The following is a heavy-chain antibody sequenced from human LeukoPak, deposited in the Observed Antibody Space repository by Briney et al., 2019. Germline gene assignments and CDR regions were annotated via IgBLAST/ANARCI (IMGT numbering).Heavy chain of an antibody. J-gene: IGHJ4*02. Sequence: SVKVSCKASGGTFSSYAISWVRQAPGQGLEWMGGIIHIFGTANYAQKFQGRVTITTDESTSTAYMELSSLRSEDTAVYYCARGADEIKPATTRTYRFYFDYWGQGTLVTVSS. CDR2: IIHIFGTA. D-gene: IGHD5-24*01. CDR3: ARGADEIKPATTRTYRFYFDY. CDR1: GGTFSSYA. V-gene: IGHV1-69*05.